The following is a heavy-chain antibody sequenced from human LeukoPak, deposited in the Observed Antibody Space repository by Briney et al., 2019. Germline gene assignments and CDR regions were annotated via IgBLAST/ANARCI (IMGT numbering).Heavy chain of an antibody. CDR3: ARDGPYPLANWFDP. D-gene: IGHD2-2*02. CDR2: IFYSGST. J-gene: IGHJ5*02. Sequence: SETLSLTCTVSSGSISTSNYYWGWVRQPPGKALEWIGNIFYSGSTYYSPSLKSRVTISLDTSRNQFSLKLNSVTAADTAVYYCARDGPYPLANWFDPWGQGTLVTVSS. CDR1: SGSISTSNYY. V-gene: IGHV4-39*07.